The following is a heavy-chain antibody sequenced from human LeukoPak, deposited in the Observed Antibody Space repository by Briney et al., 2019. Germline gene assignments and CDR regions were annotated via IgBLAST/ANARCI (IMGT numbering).Heavy chain of an antibody. CDR1: GGSISSDY. CDR2: IYYSWST. Sequence: SETLSLTCTVSGGSISSDYWSWIRQPQRKGLDRVGYIYYSWSTNYNPSLKSRVTISVDTSKDQFSQKLSSVTAADTAVYYCARGNSGWYGYYFDYWGQGTLFTVSS. J-gene: IGHJ4*02. D-gene: IGHD6-19*01. CDR3: ARGNSGWYGYYFDY. V-gene: IGHV4-59*13.